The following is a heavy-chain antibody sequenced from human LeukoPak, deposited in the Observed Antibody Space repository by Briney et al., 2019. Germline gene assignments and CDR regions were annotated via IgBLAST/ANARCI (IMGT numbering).Heavy chain of an antibody. CDR3: ARGRGLAYCGGDCYSDYDY. CDR1: GGSFSGYY. CDR2: INHSGST. V-gene: IGHV4-34*01. D-gene: IGHD2-21*02. Sequence: SETLSLTCAVYGGSFSGYYWSWIRQPPGKGLEWIGEINHSGSTNYNPSLKSRVTISVDTSKNQFSLKLSSVTAADTAVYYCARGRGLAYCGGDCYSDYDYWGQGTLVTVSS. J-gene: IGHJ4*02.